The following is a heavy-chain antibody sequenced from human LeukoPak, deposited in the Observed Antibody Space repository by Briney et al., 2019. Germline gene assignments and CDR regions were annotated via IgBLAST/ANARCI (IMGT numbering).Heavy chain of an antibody. Sequence: ASVKVSCKASGYTFTSYDISWVRQATGQGLEWMGWMNPNSGNTGYAQKFQGRVTMTRNTSINTANMELSSLRSEDPAVYYCTGGGAGREYSSLNWFDPWGQGTLVTVSS. J-gene: IGHJ5*02. CDR3: TGGGAGREYSSLNWFDP. V-gene: IGHV1-8*01. D-gene: IGHD5-18*01. CDR1: GYTFTSYD. CDR2: MNPNSGNT.